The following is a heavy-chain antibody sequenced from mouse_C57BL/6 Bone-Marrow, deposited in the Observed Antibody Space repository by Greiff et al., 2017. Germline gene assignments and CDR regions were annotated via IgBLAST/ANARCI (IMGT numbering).Heavy chain of an antibody. V-gene: IGHV1-55*01. CDR3: ARTYSNYVAY. CDR1: GYTFTSYW. Sequence: QVQLQQPGAELVKPGASVKMSCKASGYTFTSYWITWVKQRPGQGLEWIGDIYPGSGSTNYNEKFKSKATLTADTSSSTAYMQLSSLTSEDSAVYYCARTYSNYVAYWGQGTLVTVSA. D-gene: IGHD2-5*01. CDR2: IYPGSGST. J-gene: IGHJ3*01.